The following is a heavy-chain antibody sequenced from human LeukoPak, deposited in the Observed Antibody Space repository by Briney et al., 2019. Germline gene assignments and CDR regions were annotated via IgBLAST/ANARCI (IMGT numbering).Heavy chain of an antibody. V-gene: IGHV3-30*18. CDR3: AKSYYDSSGYCPFDY. J-gene: IGHJ4*02. D-gene: IGHD3-22*01. CDR1: GFTFSSYG. CDR2: ISYDGSNK. Sequence: GRSLRLSCAASGFTFSSYGMHWVRQAPGKGLEWVAVISYDGSNKYYADSVKGRFTISRDNSKNTLYLQMNSLRAEDTAVYYCAKSYYDSSGYCPFDYWGQRTLVTVSS.